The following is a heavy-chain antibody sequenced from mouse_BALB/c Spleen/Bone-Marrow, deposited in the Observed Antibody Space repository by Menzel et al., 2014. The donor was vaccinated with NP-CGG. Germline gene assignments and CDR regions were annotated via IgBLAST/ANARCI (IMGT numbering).Heavy chain of an antibody. CDR2: ISSGGSYT. CDR3: ARRRDYDYFDY. Sequence: EVHLVESGGGLVKPGGSLKLSCAASGFTFSSYTMSWVRQTPEKRLEWVATISSGGSYTFYPDSVKGRFTISRDNAKNTLNLQMTSLKSEDTAMYYCARRRDYDYFDYWGQGTTLTVSS. D-gene: IGHD2-4*01. CDR1: GFTFSSYT. V-gene: IGHV5-6-4*01. J-gene: IGHJ2*01.